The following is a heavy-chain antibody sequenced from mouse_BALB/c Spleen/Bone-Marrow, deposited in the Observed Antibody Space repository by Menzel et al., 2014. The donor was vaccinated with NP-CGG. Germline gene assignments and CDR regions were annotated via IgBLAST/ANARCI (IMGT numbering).Heavy chain of an antibody. J-gene: IGHJ4*01. CDR1: GFSLTGYG. V-gene: IGHV2-6-7*01. D-gene: IGHD2-4*01. CDR3: ARDSFLITRALDY. Sequence: VKLQESGPGLVAPSQSLSITCTVSGFSLTGYGVSWVRPPPGKGLEWLGMIWGDGSTDYNSALKSRLSISKDNSKSQVFLKVNSLQTEDTARYYCARDSFLITRALDYWGQGTSVTVSS. CDR2: IWGDGST.